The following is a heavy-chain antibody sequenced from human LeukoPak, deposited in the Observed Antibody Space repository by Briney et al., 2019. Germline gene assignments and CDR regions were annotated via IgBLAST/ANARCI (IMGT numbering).Heavy chain of an antibody. J-gene: IGHJ4*02. CDR2: ISGSGGST. CDR3: ARDPYNYYDSSGYYRRTEGY. D-gene: IGHD3-22*01. CDR1: GFTFSSYA. V-gene: IGHV3-23*01. Sequence: GGSLRLSCAASGFTFSSYAMSWVRQAPGKGLEWVSAISGSGGSTYYADSVKGRFTISRDNSKNTLYLQMNSLRAEDTAVYYCARDPYNYYDSSGYYRRTEGYWGQGTLVTVSS.